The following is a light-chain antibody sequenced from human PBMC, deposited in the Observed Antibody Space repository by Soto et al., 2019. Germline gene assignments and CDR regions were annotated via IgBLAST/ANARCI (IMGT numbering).Light chain of an antibody. J-gene: IGKJ1*01. V-gene: IGKV1-5*03. Sequence: DIQMTQSPSTLSASVGDRVTITCRASQTISSWLAWYQQKPGKAPKLLIYEASRLESGVPSRFSGSGSGTEFTLTISSLQPDDFATYYCQQYDSYRTFGQGTKVDFK. CDR1: QTISSW. CDR2: EAS. CDR3: QQYDSYRT.